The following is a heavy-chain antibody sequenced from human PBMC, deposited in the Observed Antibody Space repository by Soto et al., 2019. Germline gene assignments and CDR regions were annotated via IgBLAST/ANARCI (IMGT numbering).Heavy chain of an antibody. Sequence: GGSLRLSCAASGFTFSSYSMNWVRQAPGKGLEWVSSISSSSSYIYYADSVKGRFTISRDNAKNSLYLQMNSLRAEDTAVYYCARDGASIGYCSGGSCYSEYFQHWGQGTLVTVSS. CDR2: ISSSSSYI. D-gene: IGHD2-15*01. J-gene: IGHJ1*01. CDR1: GFTFSSYS. CDR3: ARDGASIGYCSGGSCYSEYFQH. V-gene: IGHV3-21*01.